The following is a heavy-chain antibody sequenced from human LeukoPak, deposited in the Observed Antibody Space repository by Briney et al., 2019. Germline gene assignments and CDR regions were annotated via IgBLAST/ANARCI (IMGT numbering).Heavy chain of an antibody. D-gene: IGHD1-26*01. CDR3: AREWELRI. CDR2: IYYSGSI. Sequence: SETLSLTCTVSGGSISSDYWSWIRQPPGKGLEWIGYIYYSGSINYNPSLKSRVTISEDTSKDQFSLKLSSVTAADTAVYYCAREWELRIWGQGTLVTVSS. J-gene: IGHJ4*02. V-gene: IGHV4-59*01. CDR1: GGSISSDY.